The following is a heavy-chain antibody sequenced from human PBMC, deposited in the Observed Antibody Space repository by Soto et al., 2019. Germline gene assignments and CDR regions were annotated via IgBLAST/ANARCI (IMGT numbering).Heavy chain of an antibody. J-gene: IGHJ4*02. V-gene: IGHV4-4*07. CDR2: IYTSGTT. D-gene: IGHD6-19*01. Sequence: PSETLSLTCTVSGGSISSYYWSWIRQPAGKGLEWIGRIYTSGTTNYNPSLKSRLTMSVDTSKNQFSLKLSSVTPEDTAVYYCARDRIPVAGYFEYWRQGTLVTSPQ. CDR1: GGSISSYY. CDR3: ARDRIPVAGYFEY.